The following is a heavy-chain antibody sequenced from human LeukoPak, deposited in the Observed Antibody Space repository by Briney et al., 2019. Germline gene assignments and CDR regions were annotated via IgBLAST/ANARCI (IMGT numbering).Heavy chain of an antibody. CDR3: ARDIDYGDPNGGF. J-gene: IGHJ3*01. D-gene: IGHD4-17*01. V-gene: IGHV1-69*04. CDR2: IIPLLSLS. Sequence: SVKVSCKASGGDFSSYAISWVRQAPGQGLEWMGRIIPLLSLSNYAQKFQGRVTMTADKSTSTAYMELSSLRSEDTAVYYCARDIDYGDPNGGFWGQGTMVTISS. CDR1: GGDFSSYA.